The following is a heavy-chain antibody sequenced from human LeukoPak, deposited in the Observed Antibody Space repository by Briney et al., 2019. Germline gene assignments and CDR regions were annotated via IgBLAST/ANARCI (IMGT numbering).Heavy chain of an antibody. CDR1: GFTFSSYW. D-gene: IGHD2-21*02. J-gene: IGHJ6*03. V-gene: IGHV3-74*01. CDR3: ARAGYCGGDCYFWASSYYYYMDV. Sequence: GGSLRLSCAASGFTFSSYWMHWVRQAPGKGLVWVSRINSDQSSTSYADSVKGRFTISRDNAKNTLYLQMNSLRAEDTAVYYCARAGYCGGDCYFWASSYYYYMDVWGKGTTVTVSS. CDR2: INSDQSST.